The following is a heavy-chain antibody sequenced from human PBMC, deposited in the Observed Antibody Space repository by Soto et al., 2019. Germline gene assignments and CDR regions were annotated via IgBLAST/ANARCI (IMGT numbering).Heavy chain of an antibody. Sequence: ASVKVSCKASGYTFTSYGISWVRQAPGQGLEWMGWISAYNGNTNYAQKLQGRVTMTTDTSTSTAYMELRSLRSDDTAVYYCARVRPSRFVSERRGGYYYYYYMDVWGKGTTVTVSS. D-gene: IGHD6-6*01. J-gene: IGHJ6*03. CDR2: ISAYNGNT. V-gene: IGHV1-18*01. CDR3: ARVRPSRFVSERRGGYYYYYYMDV. CDR1: GYTFTSYG.